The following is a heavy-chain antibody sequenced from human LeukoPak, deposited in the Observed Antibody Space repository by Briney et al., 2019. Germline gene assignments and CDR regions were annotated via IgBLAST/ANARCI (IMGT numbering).Heavy chain of an antibody. CDR1: GGSISSSSCY. Sequence: SETLSLTCTVSGGSISSSSCYWGWIRQPPGKGLEWIGSIYYSGSTYYNPSLKSRVTISVDTSKNQFSLKLSSVTAADTAVYYCARLMRYYDILTGYSYYFDYWGQGTLVTVSS. J-gene: IGHJ4*02. CDR2: IYYSGST. V-gene: IGHV4-39*01. CDR3: ARLMRYYDILTGYSYYFDY. D-gene: IGHD3-9*01.